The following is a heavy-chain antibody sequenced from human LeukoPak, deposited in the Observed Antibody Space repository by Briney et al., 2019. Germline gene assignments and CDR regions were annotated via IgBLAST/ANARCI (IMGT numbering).Heavy chain of an antibody. V-gene: IGHV4-61*02. CDR1: GGSISSGTYY. Sequence: PSETLSLTCTVSGGSISSGTYYWYWIRQPAGKGLEWIGRIYTSGITNYNPSLESRVTISVDTSKNQFSLKLASVTAADTAIYYCAKGAGGFSYYNWFDPWGQGTLVTVSS. D-gene: IGHD5-18*01. CDR2: IYTSGIT. J-gene: IGHJ5*02. CDR3: AKGAGGFSYYNWFDP.